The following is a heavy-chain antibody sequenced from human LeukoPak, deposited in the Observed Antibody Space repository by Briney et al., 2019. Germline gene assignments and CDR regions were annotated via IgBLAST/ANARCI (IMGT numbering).Heavy chain of an antibody. CDR1: GFTFSSYE. V-gene: IGHV3-48*03. J-gene: IGHJ4*02. CDR3: ARDRQSGSHLNFFDY. D-gene: IGHD1-26*01. CDR2: ISSSGSTI. Sequence: PGGSLRLSCAASGFTFSSYEMNWVRQAPGKGLEWVSYISSSGSTIYYADSVKGRFTISRDNAKNSLYLQMNSLRVEDTAVYYCARDRQSGSHLNFFDYWGQGALVTVSS.